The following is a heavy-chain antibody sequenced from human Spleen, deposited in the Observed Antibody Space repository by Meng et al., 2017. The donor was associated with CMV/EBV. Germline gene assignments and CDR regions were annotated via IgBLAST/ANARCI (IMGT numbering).Heavy chain of an antibody. D-gene: IGHD2-15*01. V-gene: IGHV3-74*01. J-gene: IGHJ5*02. CDR3: ARGRYCSGGSCRGSGFDP. CDR2: INNDGSST. CDR1: GFTFSSYW. Sequence: GESLKISCAASGFTFSSYWIHWVRQGPGKGLVWVSRINNDGSSTSYADSVKGRFTISRDNAKNTLYLQMNSLRDEDTAVYYCARGRYCSGGSCRGSGFDPWGQGTLVTVSS.